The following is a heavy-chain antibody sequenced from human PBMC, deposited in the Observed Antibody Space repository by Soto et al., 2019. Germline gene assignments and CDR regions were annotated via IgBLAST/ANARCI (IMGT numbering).Heavy chain of an antibody. CDR2: ISWNSGSI. J-gene: IGHJ4*02. V-gene: IGHV3-9*01. Sequence: EVQLVESGGGLVQPGRSLRLSCAASGFTFDDYAMHWVRQAPGKGLEWVSGISWNSGSIGYADSVKGRFTITRDNAKNSLYLQLNSLRAEDTAVYYSAKAKAAAAHFDYWGQGTLVTISS. CDR1: GFTFDDYA. D-gene: IGHD6-13*01. CDR3: AKAKAAAAHFDY.